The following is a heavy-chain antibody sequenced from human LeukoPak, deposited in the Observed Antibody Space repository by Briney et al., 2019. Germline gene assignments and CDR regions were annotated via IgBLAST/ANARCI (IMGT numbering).Heavy chain of an antibody. Sequence: SVKVSCKASGGTFSSYAISWVRQAPGQGLEWMGGIIPIFGTANYAQKFQGRVTITADESTSTAYMELSSLRSEDTAVYYCASPGDILTGYIYYFDYWGQGTLVTVSS. CDR1: GGTFSSYA. D-gene: IGHD3-9*01. CDR3: ASPGDILTGYIYYFDY. CDR2: IIPIFGTA. J-gene: IGHJ4*02. V-gene: IGHV1-69*13.